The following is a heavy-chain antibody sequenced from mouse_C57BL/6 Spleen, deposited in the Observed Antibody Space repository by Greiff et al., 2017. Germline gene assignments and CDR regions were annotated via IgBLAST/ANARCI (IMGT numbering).Heavy chain of an antibody. D-gene: IGHD1-1*01. Sequence: DVKLVESGGGLVKPGGSLKLSCAASGFTFSDYGMHWVRQAPEKGLEWVAYISSGSSTICYADTVKGRFTISRDNAKNTLFLQMTSLRSEDTAMYYCARESNYYGSSYLAYWGQGTLVTVSA. J-gene: IGHJ3*01. V-gene: IGHV5-17*01. CDR1: GFTFSDYG. CDR3: ARESNYYGSSYLAY. CDR2: ISSGSSTI.